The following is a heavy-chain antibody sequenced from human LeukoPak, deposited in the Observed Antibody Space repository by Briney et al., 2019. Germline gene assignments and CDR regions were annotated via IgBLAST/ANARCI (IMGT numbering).Heavy chain of an antibody. D-gene: IGHD6-13*01. CDR2: ISGSGGST. Sequence: SGGSLRLSCAASGFTFSSYGMSWVRQAPGKGLEWVSAISGSGGSTYYADSVKGRFTISRDNSKNTLYLQMNSLRAEDTAVYYCAKDGSSSWYVGTYDYWGQGTLVTVSS. CDR1: GFTFSSYG. V-gene: IGHV3-23*01. CDR3: AKDGSSSWYVGTYDY. J-gene: IGHJ4*02.